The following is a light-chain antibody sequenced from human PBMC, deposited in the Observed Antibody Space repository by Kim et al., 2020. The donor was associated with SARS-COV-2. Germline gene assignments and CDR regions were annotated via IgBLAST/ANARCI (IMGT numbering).Light chain of an antibody. CDR1: QGISSY. J-gene: IGKJ1*01. CDR3: QQLNSYPRT. Sequence: AAVGDRVTITWRASQGISSYLAWYQQKPGKDPQLLIYAASTLQSGVPSRFSGSGSGTDFTLTISSLQPEDFATYYCQQLNSYPRTFGQGTKVDIK. CDR2: AAS. V-gene: IGKV1-9*01.